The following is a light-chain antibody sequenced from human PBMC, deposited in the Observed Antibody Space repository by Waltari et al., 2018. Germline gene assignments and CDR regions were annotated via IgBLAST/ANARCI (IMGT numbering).Light chain of an antibody. Sequence: DIQMTQSPSTLSASVGDRVTVTCRASQHISSWLAWDQQKPGKAPKLLIYDASNLENGVPSRFSGSGSGTEFTLTISSLQPDDSATYYCQQYNSFPYTFGQGTKLEIK. V-gene: IGKV1-5*01. CDR3: QQYNSFPYT. J-gene: IGKJ2*01. CDR1: QHISSW. CDR2: DAS.